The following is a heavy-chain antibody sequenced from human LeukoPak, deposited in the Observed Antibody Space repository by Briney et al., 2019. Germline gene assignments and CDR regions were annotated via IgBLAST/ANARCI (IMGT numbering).Heavy chain of an antibody. V-gene: IGHV1-18*01. CDR1: GYTFTSYG. D-gene: IGHD3-22*01. CDR2: ISAYNGNT. J-gene: IGHJ3*02. Sequence: ASVNVSCKASGYTFTSYGISWVPQAPGQGREGMGWISAYNGNTNYAQKLQGRVTMTTDTSTSTAYMELRSLRSDDTAVYYCARDTAWGYYDSSFDAFDIWGQGTMVTVSS. CDR3: ARDTAWGYYDSSFDAFDI.